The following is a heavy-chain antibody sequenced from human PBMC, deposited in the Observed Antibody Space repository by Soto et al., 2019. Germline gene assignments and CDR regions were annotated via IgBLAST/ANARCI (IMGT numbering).Heavy chain of an antibody. V-gene: IGHV4-59*08. Sequence: SETLSLTCTVSGGSISSYYWSWIRQPPGKGLEWIGYIYYSGSTNYNPSLKSRVTISVDTSRNQFSLKLSSVTAADTAVYYCARQIPQWLIFSGSNEFDYWGQGTLVTVSS. CDR1: GGSISSYY. CDR3: ARQIPQWLIFSGSNEFDY. D-gene: IGHD6-19*01. J-gene: IGHJ4*02. CDR2: IYYSGST.